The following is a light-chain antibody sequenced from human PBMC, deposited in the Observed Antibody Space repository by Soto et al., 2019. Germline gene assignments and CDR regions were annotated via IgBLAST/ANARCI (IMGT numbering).Light chain of an antibody. CDR1: QSVSSY. J-gene: IGKJ5*01. CDR2: GAS. V-gene: IGKV3-20*01. Sequence: EIVLTQSPATLSLSPGERATLSCRASQSVSSYLAWYQQKPGQAPRLLIDGASSRATGIPDRFSGSGSGTDFTLTISRLEPEDFAVYYCQQYGSSPIPFGQGTRMEI. CDR3: QQYGSSPIP.